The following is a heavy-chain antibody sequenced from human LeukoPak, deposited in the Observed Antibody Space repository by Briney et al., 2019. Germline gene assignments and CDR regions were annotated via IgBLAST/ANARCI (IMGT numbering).Heavy chain of an antibody. J-gene: IGHJ4*02. CDR3: ARDRIGYGDSADY. CDR2: ISSSSSYI. Sequence: GGSLRLSCAASGFTFSSYSMNWVRQAPGKGLEWVSSISSSSSYIYYADSVKGRFTISRDNAKTSLYLPMNSLRAEDTAVYDCARDRIGYGDSADYWGQGTLVTVSS. CDR1: GFTFSSYS. V-gene: IGHV3-21*01. D-gene: IGHD4-17*01.